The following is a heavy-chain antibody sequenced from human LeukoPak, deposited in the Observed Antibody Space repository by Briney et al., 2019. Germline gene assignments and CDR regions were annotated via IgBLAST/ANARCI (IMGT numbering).Heavy chain of an antibody. J-gene: IGHJ4*02. Sequence: ASVKVSCKASGYTFTGYYMHWVRQAPGQGLEWMGWIYPNSGGTNYAQKFQGRVTMTRDTSISTAYMELSRLRSDDTAVYYCARDLGRAGSGSYYNVSNYWGQGTLVTVSS. V-gene: IGHV1-2*02. CDR2: IYPNSGGT. CDR3: ARDLGRAGSGSYYNVSNY. CDR1: GYTFTGYY. D-gene: IGHD3-10*01.